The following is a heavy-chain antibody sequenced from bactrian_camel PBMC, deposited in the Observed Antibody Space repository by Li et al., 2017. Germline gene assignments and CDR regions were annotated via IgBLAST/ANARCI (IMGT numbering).Heavy chain of an antibody. D-gene: IGHD4*01. V-gene: IGHV3S6*01. J-gene: IGHJ4*01. CDR1: GLRYEYDW. CDR2: VDSEGAA. Sequence: HVQLVESGGGSVQAGGSLKISCKASGLRYEYDWWCFSWFRQAPGQGRERVAVVDSEGAAAYADSVQGRFNIFKDNKKTTLYLQMNNLGPEDSAMYYCAASPDTFYDPRFCSLLADRYNDWGQGTQVTVS. CDR3: AASPDTFYDPRFCSLLADRYND.